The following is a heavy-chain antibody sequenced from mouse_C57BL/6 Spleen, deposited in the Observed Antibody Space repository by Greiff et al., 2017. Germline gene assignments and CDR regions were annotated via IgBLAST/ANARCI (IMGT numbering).Heavy chain of an antibody. CDR1: GYTFTSYW. CDR2: IDPSDSET. D-gene: IGHD3-2*02. CDR3: ARTQATYYAMDY. V-gene: IGHV1-52*01. J-gene: IGHJ4*01. Sequence: VQLQQPGAELVRPGSSVKLSCKASGYTFTSYWMHWVKQRPIQGLEWIGNIDPSDSETHYNQQFKDKATLTVDKSSSTAYMQLSSLTSEDSAVYYCARTQATYYAMDYWGQGTSVTVSS.